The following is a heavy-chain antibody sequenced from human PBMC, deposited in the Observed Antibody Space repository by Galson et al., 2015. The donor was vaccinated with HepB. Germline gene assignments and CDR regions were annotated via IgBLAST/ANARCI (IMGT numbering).Heavy chain of an antibody. D-gene: IGHD3-3*01. V-gene: IGHV3-74*01. CDR3: TRLTILNDINV. J-gene: IGHJ6*02. CDR2: INSDGATT. CDR1: GFTFSTYW. Sequence: SLRLSCAASGFTFSTYWMHWVRQAPGKGLVWVSGINSDGATTYYADSVKGRFTISRDNAKNTLYLQMNSLRAEDTAVYYRTRLTILNDINVWGQGSTVTVSS.